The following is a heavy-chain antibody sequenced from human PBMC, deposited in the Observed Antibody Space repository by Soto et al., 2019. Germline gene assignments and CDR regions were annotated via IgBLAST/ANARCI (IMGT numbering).Heavy chain of an antibody. V-gene: IGHV2-5*01. CDR1: GFSLTTSGVG. Sequence: ESGPTLVNPTQTPTLTCTFSGFSLTTSGVGVGWIRQPPGKALEWLALIYWNDDKRYSPSLRGRLTITKDTSKNQVVLAMTNMDPVDTATYYCAHHTITPATNWFDPWGLGTLVTVSS. D-gene: IGHD2-2*01. CDR2: IYWNDDK. CDR3: AHHTITPATNWFDP. J-gene: IGHJ5*02.